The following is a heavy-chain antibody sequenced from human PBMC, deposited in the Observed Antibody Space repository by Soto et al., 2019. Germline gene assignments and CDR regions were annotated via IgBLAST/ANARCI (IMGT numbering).Heavy chain of an antibody. J-gene: IGHJ6*02. CDR1: GFTFRNHA. Sequence: EVQLLESGGGLVRPGGSLRLSCAASGFTFRNHAMNWVRQAPGKGLERVSGISGSGDSTGYADSVKGRFTISRDNSKNTLYLQMNSLRAEDTAIYYCAKDRSGSYSWGMDVWGQGTTVTVSS. CDR2: ISGSGDST. V-gene: IGHV3-23*01. D-gene: IGHD1-26*01. CDR3: AKDRSGSYSWGMDV.